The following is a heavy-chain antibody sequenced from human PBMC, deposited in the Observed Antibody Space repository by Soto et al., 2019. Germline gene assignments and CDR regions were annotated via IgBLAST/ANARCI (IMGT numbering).Heavy chain of an antibody. Sequence: QAQLVQSGAEVRRSGASVKVSCKASGYTFTTLAMHCVRQAPGQRLEWMGYINAGNGYTKYSQNFQRRVTITRDTLASTAYMELSSLRSEVTAVYYCARQYCGDYCSSESWGQVTLVTVSS. CDR2: INAGNGYT. CDR3: ARQYCGDYCSSES. J-gene: IGHJ5*02. CDR1: GYTFTTLA. V-gene: IGHV1-3*01. D-gene: IGHD2-21*02.